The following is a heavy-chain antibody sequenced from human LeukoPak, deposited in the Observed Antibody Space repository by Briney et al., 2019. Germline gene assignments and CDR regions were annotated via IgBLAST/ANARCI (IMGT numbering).Heavy chain of an antibody. Sequence: ASVKVSCKASGYTFTGYYMHWVRQAPGQGLEWMGWINPNSGGTNYAQKFQGRVTMTRDTSISTAYKELSRLRSDDTAVYYCARDASCSSTSCYLGWYYYYYGMDVWDQGTTVTVSS. D-gene: IGHD2-2*01. CDR2: INPNSGGT. CDR1: GYTFTGYY. V-gene: IGHV1-2*02. J-gene: IGHJ6*02. CDR3: ARDASCSSTSCYLGWYYYYYGMDV.